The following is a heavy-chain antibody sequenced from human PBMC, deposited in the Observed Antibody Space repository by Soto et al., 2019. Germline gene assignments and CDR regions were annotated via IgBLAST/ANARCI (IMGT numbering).Heavy chain of an antibody. Sequence: PGGSLRLSCAGSGFTFSSDWMSWVRQAPGKGLEWVANIKQDGSEKYYVDSVEGRFTISRDNAKNSLYLQMNSLRAEDTAVYYCARFYYDSSGYLPSPYYYYYGMDVWGQGTTVTVSS. CDR3: ARFYYDSSGYLPSPYYYYYGMDV. CDR2: IKQDGSEK. J-gene: IGHJ6*02. D-gene: IGHD3-22*01. V-gene: IGHV3-7*04. CDR1: GFTFSSDW.